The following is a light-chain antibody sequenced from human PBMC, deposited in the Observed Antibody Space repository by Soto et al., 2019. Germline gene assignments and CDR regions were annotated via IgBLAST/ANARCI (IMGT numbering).Light chain of an antibody. J-gene: IGKJ1*01. V-gene: IGKV3-15*01. CDR1: QSVSSN. CDR3: QQYNNWFWT. Sequence: EIVMTQSPATLSVSPGERATLSCRASQSVSSNLAWYQQKPGQAPRPLIYGASTRATGIPARFSGSGSGTEFTLTISSLQSEDFAVYYCQQYNNWFWTFGQGTKVDIK. CDR2: GAS.